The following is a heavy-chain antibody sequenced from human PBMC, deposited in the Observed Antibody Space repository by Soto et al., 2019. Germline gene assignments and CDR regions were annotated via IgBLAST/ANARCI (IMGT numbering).Heavy chain of an antibody. J-gene: IGHJ4*02. V-gene: IGHV3-23*01. D-gene: IGHD3-3*01. CDR2: ISSCGSST. CDR3: AKIGGVPLG. Sequence: GGSLRLSCAASGFTFSSYAMSWVRQAPVKGLDLVSTISSCGSSTYDADSVKGGFTISGDNSIHTLFLQLNSLRAEDTALYYCAKIGGVPLGWGQGTLVP. CDR1: GFTFSSYA.